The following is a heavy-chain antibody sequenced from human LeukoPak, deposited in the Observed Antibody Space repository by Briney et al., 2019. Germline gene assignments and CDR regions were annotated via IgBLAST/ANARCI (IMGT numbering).Heavy chain of an antibody. D-gene: IGHD3-3*01. V-gene: IGHV3-7*01. CDR2: IKQDGSEK. CDR3: ARLRTIFGVVTFYFDY. CDR1: GFTISGYW. J-gene: IGHJ4*02. Sequence: GGSLRLSCAASGFTISGYWMTWVRQAAGKGLEWVANIKQDGSEKYYVDSVKGRFTISRDNAKNSLYLQMNSLRAEDTAVYYCARLRTIFGVVTFYFDYWGQGTLVTVSS.